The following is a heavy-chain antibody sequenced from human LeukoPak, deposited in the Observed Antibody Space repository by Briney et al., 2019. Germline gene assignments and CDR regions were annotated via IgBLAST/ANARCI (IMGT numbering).Heavy chain of an antibody. J-gene: IGHJ5*02. V-gene: IGHV1-2*05. CDR1: GYTFTGYY. CDR2: INPNSCGT. D-gene: IGHD2-2*01. Sequence: ASVKVSCKASGYTFTGYYMHWVRQAPGQGLEWMGLINPNSCGTNYAQKFQGRVTMTMDTSISTAYMELSRLRYGDADGYYFARDTYCSSTSCSAAWFDPWGQGNLVSASS. CDR3: ARDTYCSSTSCSAAWFDP.